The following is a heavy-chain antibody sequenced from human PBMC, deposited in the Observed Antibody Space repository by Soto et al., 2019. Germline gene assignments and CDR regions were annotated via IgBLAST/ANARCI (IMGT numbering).Heavy chain of an antibody. Sequence: QVQLVESGGGVVQPGRSLRLSCAASGFTFSSYAMRWVRQAPGKGLEWVAVITYDGSNKYYADSVKGRFTISRDNSKNTLYLQMNSLRAEDTAAYYCARAPDYGGPAYYFEYWGQGALVTFSS. V-gene: IGHV3-30-3*01. CDR1: GFTFSSYA. D-gene: IGHD4-17*01. CDR3: ARAPDYGGPAYYFEY. J-gene: IGHJ4*02. CDR2: ITYDGSNK.